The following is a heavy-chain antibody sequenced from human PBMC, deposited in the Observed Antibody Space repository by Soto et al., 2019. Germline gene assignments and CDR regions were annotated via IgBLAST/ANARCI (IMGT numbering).Heavy chain of an antibody. Sequence: ASVKVSCKASGYTFTGYYVHWVRQAPGQGLEWMGWINPNSGDTYLAQRFQGRVTMNRDTSIGTAYMELRSLRSDDTAVYYCARDVTRLAQYDYWGQGTLVTVSS. CDR3: ARDVTRLAQYDY. CDR1: GYTFTGYY. CDR2: INPNSGDT. D-gene: IGHD6-19*01. V-gene: IGHV1-2*02. J-gene: IGHJ4*02.